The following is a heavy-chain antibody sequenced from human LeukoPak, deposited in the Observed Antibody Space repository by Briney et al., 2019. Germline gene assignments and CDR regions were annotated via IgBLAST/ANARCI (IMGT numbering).Heavy chain of an antibody. CDR2: ISSSGSTI. D-gene: IGHD2-2*01. J-gene: IGHJ4*02. V-gene: IGHV3-11*01. Sequence: GGSLRLSCAASGFTFSDYYMSWIRQAPGKGLEWVSYISSSGSTIYYADSVKGRFTISRDNAKNSLYLQMNSLRAEDTAVYYCARDRYCSSTSCSNAFDYWGQGTLVTVSS. CDR1: GFTFSDYY. CDR3: ARDRYCSSTSCSNAFDY.